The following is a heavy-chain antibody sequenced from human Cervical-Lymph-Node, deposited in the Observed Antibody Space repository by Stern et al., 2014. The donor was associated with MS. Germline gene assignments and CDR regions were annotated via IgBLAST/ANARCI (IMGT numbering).Heavy chain of an antibody. D-gene: IGHD3-16*01. CDR1: GHTFAGYH. CDR2: INANSGGT. CDR3: AIIGRAYDY. J-gene: IGHJ4*02. Sequence: QLVQSGAEVKKPGASVKVSCKAFGHTFAGYHLHWVRQAPGQGLEWMGRINANSGGTKYAQKFQGRVTMTRDTSMSTAYMELSSVRYDDTALYYCAIIGRAYDYWGQGTLVTVSS. V-gene: IGHV1-2*06.